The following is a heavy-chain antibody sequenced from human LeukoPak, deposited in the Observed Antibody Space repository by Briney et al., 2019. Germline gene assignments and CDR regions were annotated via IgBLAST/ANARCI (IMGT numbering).Heavy chain of an antibody. CDR1: GGSISSYY. V-gene: IGHV4-59*08. CDR2: IYYSGST. Sequence: SETLSLTCTVSGGSISSYYWNWIRQPPGKGLEWIGYIYYSGSTNYNPSLKSRVTISVDTSKNQFSLKLSSVTAADTAVYYCARMGSGWYYFDYWGQGTLVTVSS. D-gene: IGHD6-19*01. J-gene: IGHJ4*02. CDR3: ARMGSGWYYFDY.